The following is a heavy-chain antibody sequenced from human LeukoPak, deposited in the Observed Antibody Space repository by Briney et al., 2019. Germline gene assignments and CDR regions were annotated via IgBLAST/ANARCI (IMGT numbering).Heavy chain of an antibody. CDR3: ARGFATMVRGVVLDF. Sequence: PSETLSLTCTVSGGSISSYYWSWIRQPAGKGLEWIGRIYTSGSTNYNPSLKSRVTMSVDTSKNQFSLKLSSVTAADTAVYYCARGFATMVRGVVLDFWGQGTLVTVSS. D-gene: IGHD3-10*01. CDR2: IYTSGST. CDR1: GGSISSYY. J-gene: IGHJ4*02. V-gene: IGHV4-4*07.